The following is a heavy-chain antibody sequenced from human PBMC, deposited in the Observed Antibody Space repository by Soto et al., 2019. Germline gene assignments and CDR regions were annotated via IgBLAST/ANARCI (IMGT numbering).Heavy chain of an antibody. D-gene: IGHD3-22*01. CDR1: GYIFSDYY. CDR3: ARVRGDSSGSYYFDY. Sequence: GGSLRLSCAASGYIFSDYYISWVRQAPGKGLEWVSYISSSGSIIYYADSVRGRFTISRDDAKNSLYLQMDSLSAEDTALYYCARVRGDSSGSYYFDYWGQGTLVTVSS. CDR2: ISSSGSII. J-gene: IGHJ4*02. V-gene: IGHV3-11*01.